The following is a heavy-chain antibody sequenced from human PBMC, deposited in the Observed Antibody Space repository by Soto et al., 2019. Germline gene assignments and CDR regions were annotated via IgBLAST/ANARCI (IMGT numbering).Heavy chain of an antibody. J-gene: IGHJ4*02. V-gene: IGHV3-53*01. D-gene: IGHD3-22*01. CDR2: IYSGGST. Sequence: GSLRLSCAASGFTVSSNYMSWVRQAPGKGLEWVSVIYSGGSTYYADSVKGRFTISRDNSKNTLYLQMNSLRAEDTAVYYCARLHYYDSSGYPTPDYWGQGTLVTVSS. CDR1: GFTVSSNY. CDR3: ARLHYYDSSGYPTPDY.